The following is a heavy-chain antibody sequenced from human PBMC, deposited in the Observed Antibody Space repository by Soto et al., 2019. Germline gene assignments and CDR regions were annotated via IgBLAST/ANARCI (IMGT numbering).Heavy chain of an antibody. V-gene: IGHV1-69*12. CDR2: IVPFFNTT. D-gene: IGHD2-15*01. CDR1: GGTFSNYA. CDR3: AREIVGSAGYCSGGTCYYVDY. J-gene: IGHJ4*02. Sequence: QVQLVQSGAEVKKPGSSVKVSCKASGGTFSNYAISWVRQAPGQGLEWMGGIVPFFNTTHYAQKFQGRVTITADESTDTAYIELRSLRSEDTAMYYCAREIVGSAGYCSGGTCYYVDYWGQGALVTVSS.